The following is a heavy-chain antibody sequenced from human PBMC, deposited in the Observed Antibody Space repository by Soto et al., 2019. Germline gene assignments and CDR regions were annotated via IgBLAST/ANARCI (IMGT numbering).Heavy chain of an antibody. CDR3: ARFYASGSYPYDY. D-gene: IGHD3-10*01. Sequence: ASVKVSCKASGYTFTTYAMHWVRQAPGQRLEWMGWINVGNGNTNYAQNLQGRVTMTTDTSTSTAYMELRSLRSDDTAVYYCARFYASGSYPYDYWGQGTLVTVSS. CDR2: INVGNGNT. CDR1: GYTFTTYA. J-gene: IGHJ4*02. V-gene: IGHV1-3*01.